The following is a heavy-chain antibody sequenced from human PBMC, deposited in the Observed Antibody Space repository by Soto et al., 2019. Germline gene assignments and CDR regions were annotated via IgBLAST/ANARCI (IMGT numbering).Heavy chain of an antibody. CDR2: ISYDGSNK. D-gene: IGHD3-10*01. CDR3: AKIHYYGSGRYDY. J-gene: IGHJ4*02. Sequence: PGGSLRLSCAASGFTFSSYAMHWVRQAPGKGLEWVAVISYDGSNKYYADSVKGRFTISRDNSKNTLYLQMNSLRAEDTAVYYCAKIHYYGSGRYDYWGQGTLVTVSS. V-gene: IGHV3-30-3*01. CDR1: GFTFSSYA.